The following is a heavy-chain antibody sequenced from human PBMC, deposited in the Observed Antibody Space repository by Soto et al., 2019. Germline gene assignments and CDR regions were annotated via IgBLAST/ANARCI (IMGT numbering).Heavy chain of an antibody. Sequence: NPSETLSLTCTVSGGSISYYYWSWIRQSPGKGLEWIGYIYSRGSTSYTPSLKSRVTISVDTSKNQFSLKLNSVTAADTAVYYCARTPEGSWPNWFGPWGQGILVTVSS. D-gene: IGHD6-13*01. CDR1: GGSISYYY. CDR2: IYSRGST. J-gene: IGHJ5*02. V-gene: IGHV4-59*13. CDR3: ARTPEGSWPNWFGP.